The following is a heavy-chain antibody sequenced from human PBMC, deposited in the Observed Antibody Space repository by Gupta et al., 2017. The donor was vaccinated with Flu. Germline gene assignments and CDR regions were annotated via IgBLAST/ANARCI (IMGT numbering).Heavy chain of an antibody. Sequence: EVHLVESGGALVQPGGSLRLSCAASGFSSTSYDMHWVRQATGKGLEWVSSIGTAGDTFYSDSVKGRFTISREDAKSSLYLQMNNLRAGDTAVYYCAGSPYGVSPGMDYWGQGALVTVSS. CDR1: GFSSTSYD. J-gene: IGHJ4*02. CDR2: IGTAGDT. CDR3: AGSPYGVSPGMDY. D-gene: IGHD4-17*01. V-gene: IGHV3-13*04.